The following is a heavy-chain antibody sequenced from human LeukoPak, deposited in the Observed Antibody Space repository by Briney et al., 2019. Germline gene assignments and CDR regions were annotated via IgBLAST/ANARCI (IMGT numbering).Heavy chain of an antibody. CDR1: GGSISSSSYY. CDR2: IYYSGST. CDR3: ARVPFGDYFDY. Sequence: SETLSLTCTVSGGSISSSSYYWGWIRQPPGKGLEWIGSIYYSGSTYYNPSLKSRVTISVDTSKNQFSLKLSSVTAADTAVYYCARVPFGDYFDYWGQGTLVTVSS. J-gene: IGHJ4*02. D-gene: IGHD3-10*01. V-gene: IGHV4-39*01.